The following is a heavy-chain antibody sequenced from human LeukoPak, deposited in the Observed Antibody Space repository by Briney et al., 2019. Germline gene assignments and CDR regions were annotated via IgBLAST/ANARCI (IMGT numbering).Heavy chain of an antibody. D-gene: IGHD3-16*01. J-gene: IGHJ4*02. CDR1: GGSISSYY. V-gene: IGHV4-59*01. CDR2: IYYSGST. CDR3: ARGGGPPSYFDY. Sequence: SETLSLTCTVSGGSISSYYWSWIRQPPGKGLEWIGYIYYSGSTNYNPSLKSRVTISLDTSRNQFSLKLSSVTAADTAVYYCARGGGPPSYFDYWGQGTLVSGSS.